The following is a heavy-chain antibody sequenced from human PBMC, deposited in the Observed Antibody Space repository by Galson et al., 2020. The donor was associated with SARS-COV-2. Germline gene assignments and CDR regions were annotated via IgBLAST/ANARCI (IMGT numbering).Heavy chain of an antibody. J-gene: IGHJ5*02. Sequence: LEWIGHIYYTGNTINNPSLKSRVTMSVDKSKNQFSLKLTSVTAADTAVYYCARRSRTGWFDPWGQGTLVTVSS. CDR2: IYYTGNT. CDR3: ARRSRTGWFDP. V-gene: IGHV4-59*08.